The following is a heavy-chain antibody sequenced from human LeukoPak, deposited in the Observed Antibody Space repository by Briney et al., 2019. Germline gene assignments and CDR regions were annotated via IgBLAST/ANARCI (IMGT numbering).Heavy chain of an antibody. Sequence: GGTLRLSCAASGFTFSSHSMNWVRQAPGKGLEWVSSISTSSSYIHYADSMKGRITISRDNAKKLLYLQVNSLRAEDTAVYYCARGAEGIAASDSSFDYWGQGTLVSVSS. CDR1: GFTFSSHS. CDR3: ARGAEGIAASDSSFDY. D-gene: IGHD6-13*01. CDR2: ISTSSSYI. J-gene: IGHJ4*02. V-gene: IGHV3-21*01.